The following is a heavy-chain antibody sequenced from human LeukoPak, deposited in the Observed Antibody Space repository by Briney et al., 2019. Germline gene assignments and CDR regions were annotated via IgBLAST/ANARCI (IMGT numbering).Heavy chain of an antibody. CDR2: IYYSGST. CDR3: ARGIAAAGHNWFDP. CDR1: GGSISSSSYY. J-gene: IGHJ5*02. V-gene: IGHV4-39*07. Sequence: SETLSLTCTVSGGSISSSSYYWGWIRQPPGKGLEWIGSIYYSGSTYYNPSLKSRVTISVGTSKNQFSLKLSSVTAADTAVYYCARGIAAAGHNWFDPWGQGTLVTVSS. D-gene: IGHD6-13*01.